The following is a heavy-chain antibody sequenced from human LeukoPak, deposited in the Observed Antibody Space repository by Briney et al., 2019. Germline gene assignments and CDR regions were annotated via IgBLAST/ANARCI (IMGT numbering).Heavy chain of an antibody. CDR1: GGSINSGSYY. CDR2: IYSSGST. V-gene: IGHV4-61*09. CDR3: AREVGSSGWVGS. Sequence: SETLSLTCTVSGGSINSGSYYWSWIRQPAGKGLEWIGHIYSSGSTDYNPSLKSRVTISVDTSKNQFSLKLSSVTAADTAVYYCAREVGSSGWVGSWDQGTLVTVSS. J-gene: IGHJ4*02. D-gene: IGHD6-19*01.